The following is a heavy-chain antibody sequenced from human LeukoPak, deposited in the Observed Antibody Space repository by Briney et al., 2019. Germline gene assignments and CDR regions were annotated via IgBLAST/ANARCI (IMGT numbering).Heavy chain of an antibody. CDR3: ARGPSPAAAAFVRRDYYMDV. D-gene: IGHD6-13*01. J-gene: IGHJ6*03. V-gene: IGHV1-8*03. Sequence: GASVKVSCKASGYTFTSYDINWVRQATGQGLEWMGWMNPNSGNTGYAQKFQGRVTITRNTSISTAYMELSSLRSEDTAVYYCARGPSPAAAAFVRRDYYMDVWGKGTTVTVSS. CDR1: GYTFTSYD. CDR2: MNPNSGNT.